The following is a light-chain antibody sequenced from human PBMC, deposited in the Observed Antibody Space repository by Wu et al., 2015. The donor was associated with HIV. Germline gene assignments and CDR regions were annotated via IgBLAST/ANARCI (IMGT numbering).Light chain of an antibody. J-gene: IGKJ1*01. V-gene: IGKV3-15*01. CDR2: GAS. CDR3: QQYNNWPGT. Sequence: EIVMTQSPATLSVFPGERATLSCRASQSVSSNLAWYQQKPGQAPRLLIYGASTRATGIPARFSGSGSGTEFTLTISSLQSEDFAVYYCQQYNNWPGTFGQGTKGGDQT. CDR1: QSVSSN.